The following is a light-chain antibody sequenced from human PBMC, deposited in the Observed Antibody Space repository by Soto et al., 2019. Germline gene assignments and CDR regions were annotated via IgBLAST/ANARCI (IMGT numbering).Light chain of an antibody. CDR2: WAS. CDR1: QSILKTSNGMNY. J-gene: IGKJ4*01. V-gene: IGKV4-1*01. CDR3: QQYFTTPIT. Sequence: EIVMTQSPDSLAVSLGERATLNCKSSQSILKTSNGMNYIAWYQQKPGQPPKRLIYWASTRESGVPDRFSGSGSGTDFTLTISSLQAEDVEVYYCQQYFTTPITFGGGTKVDIK.